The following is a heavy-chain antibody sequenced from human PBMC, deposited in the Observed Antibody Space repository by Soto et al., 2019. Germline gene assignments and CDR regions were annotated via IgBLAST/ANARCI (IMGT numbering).Heavy chain of an antibody. J-gene: IGHJ4*02. D-gene: IGHD3-22*01. CDR3: ARAGYDDSSGWLAANFDY. CDR2: IIPIFGTA. V-gene: IGHV1-69*13. CDR1: GGTFSSYA. Sequence: SVKVSCKASGGTFSSYAISWVRQAPGQGLEWMGGIIPIFGTANYAQKFQGRVTITADESTSTAYMELSSLRSEDTAVYYCARAGYDDSSGWLAANFDYWGQGTLVTVSS.